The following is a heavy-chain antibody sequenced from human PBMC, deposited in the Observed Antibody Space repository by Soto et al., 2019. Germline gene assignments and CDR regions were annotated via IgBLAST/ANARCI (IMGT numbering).Heavy chain of an antibody. CDR2: VSTNDDRT. CDR1: GYIFTAYG. D-gene: IGHD3-22*01. Sequence: ASVKVSCKTSGYIFTAYGLAWLRQAPGQRPEWMGWVSTNDDRTNYAQKFQGRVTMTTDRSTTTTSMELRSLRPDDTAVYYCARELNTESSAYYSFAFWGQGTLVTVSS. J-gene: IGHJ4*02. CDR3: ARELNTESSAYYSFAF. V-gene: IGHV1-18*01.